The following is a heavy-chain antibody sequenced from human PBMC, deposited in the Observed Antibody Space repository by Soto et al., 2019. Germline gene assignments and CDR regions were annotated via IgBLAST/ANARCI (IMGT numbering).Heavy chain of an antibody. CDR3: ASRRNPYGAYDY. CDR1: GFTVSSNY. J-gene: IGHJ4*02. D-gene: IGHD4-17*01. Sequence: AGSLRLSCAASGFTVSSNYMSWVRQAPGKGLEWVSIIYSGGSTYYADSVKGRFTISRDNSKNTLYLQMNSLRADDTAVYYCASRRNPYGAYDYWGQGTLVTVSS. V-gene: IGHV3-66*01. CDR2: IYSGGST.